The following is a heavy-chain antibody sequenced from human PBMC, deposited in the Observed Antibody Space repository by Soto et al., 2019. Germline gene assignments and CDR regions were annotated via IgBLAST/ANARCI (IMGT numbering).Heavy chain of an antibody. Sequence: SETLSLTCTVSGGSISSYYWSWIRQPPGKGLEWIGYIYYSGSTNYNPSLKSRVTISVDTSKNQFSLKLSSVTAADTAVYYCARGDYYDSSGMDYCGQGTLVTVFS. CDR1: GGSISSYY. J-gene: IGHJ4*02. V-gene: IGHV4-59*01. CDR2: IYYSGST. CDR3: ARGDYYDSSGMDY. D-gene: IGHD3-22*01.